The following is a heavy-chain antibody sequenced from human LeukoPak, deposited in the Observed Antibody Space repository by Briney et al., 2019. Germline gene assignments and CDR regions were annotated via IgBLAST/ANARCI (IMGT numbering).Heavy chain of an antibody. CDR3: AKDGGSLGEVRD. J-gene: IGHJ4*02. Sequence: GGSLRLSCTASGFTFTNYGMNWVRQAPGKGLEWVSVISGGGGSTYYADSVMGRFTISRDNSKDTLYLHMNSLRAEDTAVYYCAKDGGSLGEVRDWGQGTLVTVSS. CDR2: ISGGGGST. V-gene: IGHV3-23*01. CDR1: GFTFTNYG. D-gene: IGHD3-16*01.